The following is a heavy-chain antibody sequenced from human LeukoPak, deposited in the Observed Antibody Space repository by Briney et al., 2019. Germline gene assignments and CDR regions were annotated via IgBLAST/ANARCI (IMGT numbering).Heavy chain of an antibody. CDR2: IIPILGIA. Sequence: SVKVSCKASGGTFSSYAISWVRQAPGQGLEWMGRIIPILGIANYAQKFQGRVTITADKSTSTAYMELSSLRSEDTAVYYCANSDLNWGAFDIWGQGTMVTVSS. V-gene: IGHV1-69*04. D-gene: IGHD7-27*01. CDR1: GGTFSSYA. CDR3: ANSDLNWGAFDI. J-gene: IGHJ3*02.